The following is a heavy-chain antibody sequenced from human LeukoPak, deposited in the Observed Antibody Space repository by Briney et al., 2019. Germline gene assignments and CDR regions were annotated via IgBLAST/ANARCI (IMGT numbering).Heavy chain of an antibody. V-gene: IGHV4-39*07. Sequence: GSLRLSCAASGFTFSSYEMHWVRQPPGKGLEWIGSIYYSGSTYYNPSLKSRVTISVDTSKNQFSLKLSSVTAADTAVYYCARVMGMADIFDYWGQGTLVTVSS. D-gene: IGHD5-24*01. J-gene: IGHJ4*02. CDR2: IYYSGST. CDR1: GFTFSSYE. CDR3: ARVMGMADIFDY.